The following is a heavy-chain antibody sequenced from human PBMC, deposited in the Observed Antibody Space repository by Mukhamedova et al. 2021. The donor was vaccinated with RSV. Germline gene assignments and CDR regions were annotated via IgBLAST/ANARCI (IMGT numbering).Heavy chain of an antibody. CDR3: AKSDCPSIGCTRLPD. V-gene: IGHV3-23*01. J-gene: IGHJ4*02. Sequence: YADSVKGRFTISRDNSRNTLYLQMNILGAGDTAMYYCAKSDCPSIGCTRLPDWGQGTLVTVSS. D-gene: IGHD2-21*01.